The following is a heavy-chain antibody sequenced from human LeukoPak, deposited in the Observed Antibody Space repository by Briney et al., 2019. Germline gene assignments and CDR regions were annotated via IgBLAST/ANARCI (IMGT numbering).Heavy chain of an antibody. D-gene: IGHD3-10*01. CDR1: GFTFSSYW. CDR3: AKAATYFYGSVTYDWFES. V-gene: IGHV3-74*01. J-gene: IGHJ5*01. Sequence: GGSLRLSCEASGFTFSSYWMYWVRQIPGKGLMWVSRIESNGLTLYADSVRDRFTISRDNGKNTIYLQMNSLRVDDTAIYYCAKAATYFYGSVTYDWFESWGQGTLVTVSS. CDR2: IESNGLT.